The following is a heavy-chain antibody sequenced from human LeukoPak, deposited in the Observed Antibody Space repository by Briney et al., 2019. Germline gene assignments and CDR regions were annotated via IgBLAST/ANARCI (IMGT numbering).Heavy chain of an antibody. V-gene: IGHV3-53*01. CDR2: IYTAGST. J-gene: IGHJ3*02. CDR3: ARDLYGGSDAFDI. Sequence: GGSLRLSCAASGFTVSTDYMSWVRQAPGKGLEWVSVIYTAGSTYYVDSVKGRFTTSRDNSKNTLYLQMNSLRAEDTAMYYCARDLYGGSDAFDIWGQGTMVTVSS. D-gene: IGHD3-16*01. CDR1: GFTVSTDY.